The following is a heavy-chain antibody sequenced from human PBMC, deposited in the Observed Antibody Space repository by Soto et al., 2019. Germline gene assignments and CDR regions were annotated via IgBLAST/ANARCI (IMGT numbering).Heavy chain of an antibody. CDR1: GGTFSSYA. CDR2: IIPIFGTA. Sequence: ATVKVSCKASGGTFSSYAISWVRQAPGQGLEWMGGIIPIFGTANYAQKFQGRVTITADESTSTAYMELSRLRSEDTAVYYCARDRHRDGYSDYWGQGTLVTVSS. CDR3: ARDRHRDGYSDY. V-gene: IGHV1-69*13. J-gene: IGHJ4*02. D-gene: IGHD5-18*01.